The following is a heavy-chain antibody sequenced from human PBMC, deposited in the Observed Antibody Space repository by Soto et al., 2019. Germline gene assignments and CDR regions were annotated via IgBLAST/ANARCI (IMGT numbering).Heavy chain of an antibody. CDR3: AKSLVTPSDAFDL. D-gene: IGHD2-21*02. CDR2: ISDPGTST. Sequence: GGSLRLSCAASGFTFGNYAMSWVRQAPGKGLEWISSISDPGTSTYYANSVKGRFSMSRDNSKNTLFLQMNRLRADDTAVYFCAKSLVTPSDAFDLWGRGTLVTVSS. CDR1: GFTFGNYA. V-gene: IGHV3-23*01. J-gene: IGHJ3*01.